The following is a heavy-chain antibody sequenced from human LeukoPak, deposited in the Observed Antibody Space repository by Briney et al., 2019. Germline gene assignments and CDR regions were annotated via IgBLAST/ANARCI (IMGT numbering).Heavy chain of an antibody. V-gene: IGHV4-39*07. CDR1: GGSISSSSYY. J-gene: IGHJ4*02. Sequence: SETLSLTCTVSGGSISSSSYYWGWIRQPPGKGLEWIGSIYYSGSTYYNPSLKSRVTISVDTSKNQFSLKLSSVTAADTAVYYCARVLSGYYSPFDYWGQGTLVTVSS. CDR3: ARVLSGYYSPFDY. CDR2: IYYSGST. D-gene: IGHD3-22*01.